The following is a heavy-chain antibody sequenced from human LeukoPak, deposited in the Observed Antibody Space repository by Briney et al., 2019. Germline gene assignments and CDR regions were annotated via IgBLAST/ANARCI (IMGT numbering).Heavy chain of an antibody. CDR2: ISGSGGST. V-gene: IGHV3-23*01. CDR1: GFTFSSYA. D-gene: IGHD2-2*01. J-gene: IGHJ4*02. Sequence: PGGSLRLSCAASGFTFSSYAMSWVRQARWKGVEWVSAISGSGGSTYYADSVKGRFTISRDNSKNTLYLQMNSLRAEDTAVYYCAKDPSLSDIVVVPAFVDYWGQGTLVTVSS. CDR3: AKDPSLSDIVVVPAFVDY.